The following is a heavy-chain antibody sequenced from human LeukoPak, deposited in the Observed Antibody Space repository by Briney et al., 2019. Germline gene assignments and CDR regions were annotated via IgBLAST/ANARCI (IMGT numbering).Heavy chain of an antibody. CDR3: QGGRF. D-gene: IGHD1-26*01. J-gene: IGHJ4*02. V-gene: IGHV3-15*01. Sequence: TGGSLRLSCSASGFTFTNAWMSWVRQAPGKGLEWVGRIKSKTDGGTTDYAAPVKGRFSISRDDSKDTLYLQMNSLKSEDTAVYYCQGGRFWGQGPLVTVSS. CDR2: IKSKTDGGTT. CDR1: GFTFTNAW.